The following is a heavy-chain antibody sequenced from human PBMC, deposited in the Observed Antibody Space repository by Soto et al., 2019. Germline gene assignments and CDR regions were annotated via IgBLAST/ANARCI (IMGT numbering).Heavy chain of an antibody. CDR3: ARDSHTVAAAGTGHFQH. CDR2: IIPILGIA. V-gene: IGHV1-69*08. D-gene: IGHD6-13*01. CDR1: GGTFSSYT. J-gene: IGHJ1*01. Sequence: QVQLVQSGAEVKKPGSSVKVSCKASGGTFSSYTISWVRQAPGQGLEWMGRIIPILGIANYAQKFQGRVTITADKSTRTAYMERSSLRSEDTAVYYCARDSHTVAAAGTGHFQHWGQGTLVTVSS.